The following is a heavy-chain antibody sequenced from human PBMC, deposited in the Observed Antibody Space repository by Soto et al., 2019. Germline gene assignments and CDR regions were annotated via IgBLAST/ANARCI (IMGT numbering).Heavy chain of an antibody. Sequence: QVQLVQSGAEVKKPGSSVKVSCKASGGTFSSYAISWVRQAPGQGLEWMGGIIPIFGTANYVQKFQGRVTITADESTSTAYMELSSLRSEDTAVYYCSRDVVPDYDSSGCEYDAFDIWGQGTMVTVSS. D-gene: IGHD3-22*01. CDR1: GGTFSSYA. CDR2: IIPIFGTA. V-gene: IGHV1-69*12. J-gene: IGHJ3*02. CDR3: SRDVVPDYDSSGCEYDAFDI.